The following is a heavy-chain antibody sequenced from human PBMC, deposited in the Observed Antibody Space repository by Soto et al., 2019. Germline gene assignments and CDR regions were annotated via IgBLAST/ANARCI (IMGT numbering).Heavy chain of an antibody. CDR2: IDEYGSTI. D-gene: IGHD1-26*01. CDR1: GFTFSSYW. J-gene: IGHJ4*02. Sequence: GGSLRLSCAASGFTFSSYWMHWVRQVPGKGLLWVSRIDEYGSTINYADSVKGRFTISRDNARNTLYLEMNSLRAEDTALYYCTRDIGGKWAYWGPGTLVPVSS. V-gene: IGHV3-74*01. CDR3: TRDIGGKWAY.